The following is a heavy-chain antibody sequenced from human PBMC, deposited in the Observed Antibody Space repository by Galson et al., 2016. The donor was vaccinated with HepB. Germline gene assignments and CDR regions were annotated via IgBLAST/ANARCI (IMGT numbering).Heavy chain of an antibody. CDR3: ARGFGDFVKW. J-gene: IGHJ4*02. V-gene: IGHV1-46*01. CDR2: INPGSGST. CDR1: GYTFTSYY. D-gene: IGHD4-17*01. Sequence: SVKVSCKASGYTFTSYYIHWVRQAPGQGLEWMGLINPGSGSTIYAQKFQGRVTMTRDTSTSTVYMELSSLRSEDSAVYFCARGFGDFVKWWGQGTLVTVSS.